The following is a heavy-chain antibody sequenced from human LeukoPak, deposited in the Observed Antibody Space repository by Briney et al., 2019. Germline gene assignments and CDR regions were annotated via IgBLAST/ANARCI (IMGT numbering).Heavy chain of an antibody. CDR3: ARWGREDSSGFFYFDS. D-gene: IGHD3-22*01. V-gene: IGHV5-51*01. CDR1: GYKFSDFW. J-gene: IGHJ4*02. CDR2: ILPDPSEP. Sequence: GESLKISCKASGYKFSDFWIAWVRQMPGKGLEWMGVILPDPSEPRYHPSFEGQVTISADTSFSTTSLQWTGLKASDSALYFCARWGREDSSGFFYFDSWGQGTLVTVSS.